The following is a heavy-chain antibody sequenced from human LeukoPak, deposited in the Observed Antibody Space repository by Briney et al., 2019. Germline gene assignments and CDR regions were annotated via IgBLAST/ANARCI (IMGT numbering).Heavy chain of an antibody. CDR2: ISYDGSNK. CDR3: AKDSAQHLFDY. CDR1: GFTFSSYG. Sequence: GRSLRLSCAASGFTFSSYGMHWVRQAPGKGLEWVAVISYDGSNKYYADSVKGRFTISRDNSKNTLYLQMNSLRAEDTAVYYCAKDSAQHLFDYWGQGTLVTVSS. J-gene: IGHJ4*02. V-gene: IGHV3-30*18.